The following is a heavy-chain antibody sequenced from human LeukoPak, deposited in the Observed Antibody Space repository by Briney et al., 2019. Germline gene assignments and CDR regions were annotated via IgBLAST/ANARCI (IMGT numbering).Heavy chain of an antibody. J-gene: IGHJ4*02. V-gene: IGHV4-59*08. CDR2: IYYSGST. D-gene: IGHD3-22*01. CDR3: ARGGVPGYYYDSSGYFDY. CDR1: GGSISSYY. Sequence: SETLSLTCTVSGGSISSYYWSWIRQPPGKGLEWIGYIYYSGSTNYNPSLKSRVTISVDTSKNQFSLKLSSVTAADTAAYYCARGGVPGYYYDSSGYFDYWGQGTLVTVSS.